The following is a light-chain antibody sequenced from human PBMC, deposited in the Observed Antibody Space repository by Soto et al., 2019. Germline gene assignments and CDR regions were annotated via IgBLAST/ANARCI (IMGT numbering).Light chain of an antibody. J-gene: IGKJ1*01. CDR2: AAS. V-gene: IGKV1-39*01. CDR1: QSISRH. CDR3: QQTFIPSWT. Sequence: DIQMTQSPSSLSASVGDRVTITCRSSQSISRHLNWYQQKPGKAPKLLIYAASSLQSGVPSRFSGSGSGTDFTLTISILQPEDFATYFCQQTFIPSWTFGQGTKVEIK.